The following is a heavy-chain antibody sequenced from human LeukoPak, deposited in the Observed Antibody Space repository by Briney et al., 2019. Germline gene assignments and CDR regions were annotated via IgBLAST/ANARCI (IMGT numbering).Heavy chain of an antibody. CDR3: ARDGRTGSYYYGMDV. V-gene: IGHV3-66*01. J-gene: IGHJ6*02. CDR2: IYSGGST. D-gene: IGHD1-14*01. Sequence: GGSLRLSCAASAFTVSSNYMSWVRQAPGKGLDWVALIYSGGSTYYADSVKGRFTISRDNSKNTLYLQMNSLRAEDTAVYYCARDGRTGSYYYGMDVWGQGTTVTVSS. CDR1: AFTVSSNY.